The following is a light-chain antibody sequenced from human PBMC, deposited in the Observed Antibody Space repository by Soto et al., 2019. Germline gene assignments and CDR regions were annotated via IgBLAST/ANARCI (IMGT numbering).Light chain of an antibody. CDR1: SSNIGAGYD. CDR3: QSYDSSLSGSV. Sequence: QSVLTQPPSVSGAPGQRVTISCTGSSSNIGAGYDVHWYQQLPGTAPKLLIYGNSNRPSGVPDRFSGSKSGTSASLAITGLQDEDDADCYCQSYDSSLSGSVFGGGTKLTVL. J-gene: IGLJ3*02. CDR2: GNS. V-gene: IGLV1-40*01.